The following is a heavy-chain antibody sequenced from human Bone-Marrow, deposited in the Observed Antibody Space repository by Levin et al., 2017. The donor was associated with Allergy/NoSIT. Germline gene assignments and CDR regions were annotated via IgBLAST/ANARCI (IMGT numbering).Heavy chain of an antibody. V-gene: IGHV3-30*18. CDR1: GFTFSSYG. Sequence: GESLKISCAASGFTFSSYGMHWVRQAPGKGLEWVAVISYDGSNKYYADSVKGRFTISRDNSKNTLYLQMNSLRAEDTAVYYCAKDSAELWFGESHFDYWGQGTLVTVSS. CDR2: ISYDGSNK. D-gene: IGHD3-10*01. J-gene: IGHJ4*02. CDR3: AKDSAELWFGESHFDY.